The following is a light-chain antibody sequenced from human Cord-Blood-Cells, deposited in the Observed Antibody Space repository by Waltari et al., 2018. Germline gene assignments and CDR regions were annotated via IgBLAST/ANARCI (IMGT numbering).Light chain of an antibody. CDR2: GAS. CDR3: QQYGSSPPYS. CDR1: QSVSSSY. Sequence: ESVLTHSPGTLSSAPGERATLSCRASQSVSSSYLAWYQQKPVPAPRLLIYGASSRATGTPDRRSGSGAGTAFTLTISRLEPEDFAVYYCQQYGSSPPYSFGQGTKLEIK. J-gene: IGKJ2*03. V-gene: IGKV3-20*01.